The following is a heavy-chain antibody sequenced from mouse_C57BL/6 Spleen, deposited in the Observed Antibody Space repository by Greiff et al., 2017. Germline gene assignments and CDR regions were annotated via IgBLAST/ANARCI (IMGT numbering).Heavy chain of an antibody. CDR2: IWGDGST. J-gene: IGHJ4*01. Sequence: VKLMESGPGLVAPSQSLSITCTVSGFSLTSYGVSWVRQPPGKGLEWLGVIWGDGSTNYHSALISRLSISKDNAKSQAFLKRNRLQTDDTATYYCAKRGYYYAMDYWGQGTSVTVSS. CDR1: GFSLTSYG. V-gene: IGHV2-3*01. CDR3: AKRGYYYAMDY.